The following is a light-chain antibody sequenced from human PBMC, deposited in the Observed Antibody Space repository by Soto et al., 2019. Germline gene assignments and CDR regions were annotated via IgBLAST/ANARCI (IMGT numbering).Light chain of an antibody. Sequence: EIVLTQSPGTLSLSPGERATLSCRASQSVISNFLAWYQNTPGRSPRLLIYSASGRATGIADRFSGSGSGTDFTLTISRLEPEDSAVYYCQLYGSSPPITFGQGTRLEIK. CDR1: QSVISNF. CDR2: SAS. J-gene: IGKJ5*01. V-gene: IGKV3-20*01. CDR3: QLYGSSPPIT.